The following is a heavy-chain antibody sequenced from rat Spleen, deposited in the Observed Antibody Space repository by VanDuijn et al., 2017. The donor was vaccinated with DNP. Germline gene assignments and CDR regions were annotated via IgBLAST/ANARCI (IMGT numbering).Heavy chain of an antibody. D-gene: IGHD5-1*01. CDR1: GFTFSNYD. J-gene: IGHJ3*01. Sequence: EVQLVESGGGLVQPGKSLKLSCTGSGFTFSNYDMAWVRQAPKRGLEWVATIDSSGNRAYYADTVRGRFTISRDNAKSSHYLQMTNLGSEDTAIYYCVTRGAGSDNWFAYWGQGTLVTVSS. V-gene: IGHV5-7*01. CDR3: VTRGAGSDNWFAY. CDR2: IDSSGNRA.